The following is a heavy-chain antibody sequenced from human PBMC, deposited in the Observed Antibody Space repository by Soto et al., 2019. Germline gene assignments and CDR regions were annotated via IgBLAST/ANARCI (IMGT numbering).Heavy chain of an antibody. J-gene: IGHJ4*02. V-gene: IGHV3-30*18. CDR3: AKAKFAGIAAAGTRDY. CDR2: ISYDGSNK. Sequence: QVQLVESGGGVVQPGRSLRLSCAASGFTFSSYGMHWVRQAPGKGLEWVAVISYDGSNKYYADSVKGRFTISRDNSKNTLYLQMNSLRAEDTAVYYCAKAKFAGIAAAGTRDYRGQGTLVTVSS. D-gene: IGHD6-13*01. CDR1: GFTFSSYG.